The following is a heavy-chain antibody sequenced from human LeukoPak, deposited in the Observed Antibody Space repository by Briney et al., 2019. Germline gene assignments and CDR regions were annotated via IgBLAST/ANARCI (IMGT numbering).Heavy chain of an antibody. CDR1: GYTFTSYY. CDR2: IRYDGSNK. V-gene: IGHV3-30*02. Sequence: GASVKVSCKASGYTFTSYYMHWVRQAPGKGLEWVAFIRYDGSNKYYADSVKGRFTISRDNSKNTLYLQMNSLRADDTAVYYCAKGGVWFGNSNPWGQGTLVTVSS. D-gene: IGHD3-10*01. CDR3: AKGGVWFGNSNP. J-gene: IGHJ5*02.